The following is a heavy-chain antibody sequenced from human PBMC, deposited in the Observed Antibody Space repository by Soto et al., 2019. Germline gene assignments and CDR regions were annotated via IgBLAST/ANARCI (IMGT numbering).Heavy chain of an antibody. V-gene: IGHV3-30-3*01. Sequence: QVQLVESGGGVVQPGRSLRLSCAASGFTFSSYAMHWVRQAPGKGLEWVAVISYDGSNKYYADSVKGRVTISRDNSKNAMNLPMSVLRAEDTAVYYCAGDLALWLWSALNYSYYGMDVWGQGTTVTVSS. D-gene: IGHD5-18*01. CDR1: GFTFSSYA. CDR3: AGDLALWLWSALNYSYYGMDV. CDR2: ISYDGSNK. J-gene: IGHJ6*02.